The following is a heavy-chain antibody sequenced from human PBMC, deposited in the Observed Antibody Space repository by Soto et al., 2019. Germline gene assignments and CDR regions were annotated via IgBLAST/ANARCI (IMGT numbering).Heavy chain of an antibody. CDR2: ISSSAYTI. CDR1: GFRFGDYY. Sequence: QVQLVESGGGLVKPGGSLRLSCADSGFRFGDYYMSWIRQAPGKGLEWGSYISSSAYTIYYAASVEGRFTISRDNAKNSLFLQMNSLRADDTAVYYCARGLVVAATRGPLDYCGPGILVTVSS. J-gene: IGHJ4*02. D-gene: IGHD2-15*01. CDR3: ARGLVVAATRGPLDY. V-gene: IGHV3-11*01.